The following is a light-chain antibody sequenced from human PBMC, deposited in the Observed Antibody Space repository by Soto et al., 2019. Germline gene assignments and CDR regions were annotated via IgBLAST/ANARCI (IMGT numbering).Light chain of an antibody. CDR2: GAS. CDR3: HQYGTSPWT. Sequence: PRSQGSRVTLSCKASQSVDSNYLAWYQQKPGQAPRLLIYGASSRATGIPDRFSGSGSGTDFTLTISRLEPEDFVVYYCHQYGTSPWTFGQGTKVDIK. J-gene: IGKJ1*01. V-gene: IGKV3-20*01. CDR1: QSVDSNY.